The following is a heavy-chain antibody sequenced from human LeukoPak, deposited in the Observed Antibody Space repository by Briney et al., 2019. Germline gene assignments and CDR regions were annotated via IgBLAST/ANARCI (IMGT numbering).Heavy chain of an antibody. CDR2: INHSGST. V-gene: IGHV4-34*01. CDR3: ARASARRRYYYDSSGYLLKNFDY. D-gene: IGHD3-22*01. Sequence: PSETLSLTCAVYGGSFSGYYWSWIRQPPGKGLEWIGEINHSGSTNYNPSLKSRVTISVDTSKNQFSLKLSSVTAADTAVYYCARASARRRYYYDSSGYLLKNFDYWGQGTLVTVYS. CDR1: GGSFSGYY. J-gene: IGHJ4*02.